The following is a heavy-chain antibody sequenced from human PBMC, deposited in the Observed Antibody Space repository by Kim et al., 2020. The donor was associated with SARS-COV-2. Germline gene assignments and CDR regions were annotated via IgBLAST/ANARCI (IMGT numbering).Heavy chain of an antibody. J-gene: IGHJ4*02. CDR3: AKGSPSPWELLSYFDY. V-gene: IGHV3-23*01. CDR1: GFTFSNYA. CDR2: ISGSGGST. D-gene: IGHD1-26*01. Sequence: GGSLRLSCAASGFTFSNYAMSWVRQAPGKGLEWVSSISGSGGSTYYADSVKGRFTISRDNSKNTLYLQMNSLRAEDTAVYYCAKGSPSPWELLSYFDYWGQGTLVTVSS.